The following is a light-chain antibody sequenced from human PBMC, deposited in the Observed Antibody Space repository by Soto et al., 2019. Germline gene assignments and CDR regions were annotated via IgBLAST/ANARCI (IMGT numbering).Light chain of an antibody. J-gene: IGLJ2*01. Sequence: QAVLTQSPSASASLGASVKLTCTLSSGHSNYAIAWHQQQSEKGPRYLMKLNSDGSHSKGDGIPDRFSGSSSGAERYLTISSLQSEDEADYDCQTWGSGIVVFGGGTKLPS. V-gene: IGLV4-69*01. CDR2: LNSDGSH. CDR1: SGHSNYA. CDR3: QTWGSGIVV.